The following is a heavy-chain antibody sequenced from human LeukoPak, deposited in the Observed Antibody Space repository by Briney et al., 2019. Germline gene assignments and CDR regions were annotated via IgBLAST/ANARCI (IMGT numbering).Heavy chain of an antibody. CDR1: GYNFAGSG. CDR2: VNPNSGNT. D-gene: IGHD3-9*01. V-gene: IGHV1-8*02. Sequence: ASVKVSCKASGYNFAGSGISWVRQAPGQGLEWMGWVNPNSGNTRYAQKFQGRVTMTRNTSISTAYMELSSLRSEDTAVYYCAKNYDFLTGYANWGQGTLVTVSS. J-gene: IGHJ4*02. CDR3: AKNYDFLTGYAN.